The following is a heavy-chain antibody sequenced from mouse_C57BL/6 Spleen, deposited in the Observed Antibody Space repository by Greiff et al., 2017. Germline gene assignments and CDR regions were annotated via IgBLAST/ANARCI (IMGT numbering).Heavy chain of an antibody. CDR2: IYPRSGNT. Sequence: VKLVESGAELARPGASVKLSCKASGYTFTSYGISWVKQRTGQGLEWIGEIYPRSGNTYYNEKFKGKATLTADKSSSTAYMELRSLTSEDSAVYFCARSNYSNDEGDLDYWGQGTSVTVSS. CDR3: ARSNYSNDEGDLDY. V-gene: IGHV1-81*01. CDR1: GYTFTSYG. D-gene: IGHD2-12*01. J-gene: IGHJ4*01.